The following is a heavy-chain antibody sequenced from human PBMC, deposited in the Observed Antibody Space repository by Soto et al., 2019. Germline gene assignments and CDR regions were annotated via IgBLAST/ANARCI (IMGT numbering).Heavy chain of an antibody. D-gene: IGHD3-22*01. CDR3: ARRYYYDSSGYYQTTYAFDI. Sequence: ASVKVSCKASGYTFTSYGISWVRQAPGQGLEWMGWISAYNGNTNYAQKLQGRVTMTTDTSTSTAYMELRSLRAEDTAVYYCARRYYYDSSGYYQTTYAFDIWGQGTMVTVSS. V-gene: IGHV1-18*01. J-gene: IGHJ3*02. CDR1: GYTFTSYG. CDR2: ISAYNGNT.